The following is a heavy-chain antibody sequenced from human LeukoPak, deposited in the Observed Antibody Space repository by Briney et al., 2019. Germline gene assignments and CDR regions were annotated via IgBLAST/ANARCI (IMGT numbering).Heavy chain of an antibody. CDR3: TRVGYIDEGIDY. CDR1: GFPFSSYW. D-gene: IGHD5-24*01. V-gene: IGHV3-7*04. CDR2: IKQDGSKK. J-gene: IGHJ4*02. Sequence: GGSLRLSCVASGFPFSSYWMTWVSQAPGKGLEWVANIKQDGSKKSYVDSVKGRFTISRDNTKNSLYLQKNSLRAEDTAIYYCTRVGYIDEGIDYWGQGTLVTASS.